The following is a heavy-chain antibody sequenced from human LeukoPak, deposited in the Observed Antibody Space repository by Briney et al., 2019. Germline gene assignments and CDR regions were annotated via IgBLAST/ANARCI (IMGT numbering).Heavy chain of an antibody. CDR3: ARDIAAAGYYFDY. CDR2: FDPEDGET. D-gene: IGHD6-13*01. V-gene: IGHV1-24*01. Sequence: ASVKVSCKVSGYTLTELSMHWVRQAPGKGLEWMGGFDPEDGETIYAQKFQGRVTMTRDTSISTAYMELSRLRSDDTAVYYCARDIAAAGYYFDYWGQGTLVTVSS. J-gene: IGHJ4*02. CDR1: GYTLTELS.